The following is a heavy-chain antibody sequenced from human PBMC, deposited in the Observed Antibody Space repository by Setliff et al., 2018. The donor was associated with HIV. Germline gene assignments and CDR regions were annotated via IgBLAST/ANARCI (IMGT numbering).Heavy chain of an antibody. CDR2: IYHSGST. D-gene: IGHD3-22*01. V-gene: IGHV4-38-2*02. Sequence: PSETLSLTCTVSGYSISSGYYWGWIRQPPGKGLEWMGSIYHSGSTYYSPSLKSRVTVSVDMSRNQFSVKLNSATAADTAVYYCARQAWHYDRDGYFIDYWGQGMLVTVSS. CDR1: GYSISSGYY. CDR3: ARQAWHYDRDGYFIDY. J-gene: IGHJ4*02.